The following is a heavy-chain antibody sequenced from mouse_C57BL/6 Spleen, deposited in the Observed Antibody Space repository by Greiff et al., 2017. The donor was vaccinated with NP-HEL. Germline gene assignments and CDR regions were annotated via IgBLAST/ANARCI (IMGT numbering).Heavy chain of an antibody. CDR3: ARHPITTVGSWFAY. J-gene: IGHJ3*01. V-gene: IGHV1-81*01. CDR2: IYPRSGNT. Sequence: QLQPSGSSLVRPGASVPLSFTASVYPFPSSCLSWVPPRPVPGLAWIGEIYPRSGNTYYNAKFKGKATLTADKSSSTAYMELRSLTSEDSAVYFCARHPITTVGSWFAYWGQGTLVTVSA. D-gene: IGHD1-1*01. CDR1: VYPFPSSC.